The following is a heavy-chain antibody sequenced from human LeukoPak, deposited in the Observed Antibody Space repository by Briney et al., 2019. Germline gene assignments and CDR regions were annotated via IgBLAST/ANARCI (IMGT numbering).Heavy chain of an antibody. D-gene: IGHD6-19*01. J-gene: IGHJ5*02. V-gene: IGHV4-34*01. CDR1: GGSFSGYY. Sequence: SETLSLTCAVYGGSFSGYYWSWIRQPPGKGLEWIGEINHSGSTNYNPSLKSRVTISVDTSKNQFSLKLSSVTAADTAVYYCARPYSSGWLRLNWFDPWGQGTLVTVSS. CDR3: ARPYSSGWLRLNWFDP. CDR2: INHSGST.